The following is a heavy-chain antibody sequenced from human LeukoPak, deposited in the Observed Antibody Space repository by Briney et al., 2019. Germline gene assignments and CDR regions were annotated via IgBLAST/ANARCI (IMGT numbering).Heavy chain of an antibody. V-gene: IGHV1-2*02. J-gene: IGHJ3*02. CDR1: GYTFTGYY. CDR3: ARGGSRSSGAFDI. Sequence: ASVKVSCKASGYTFTGYYLHWVRQAPGQGLEWVVWINPNNGGTNYAQTFQGRVTMTRDTSISTAYMELSRLRFDDTAVYYCARGGSRSSGAFDIWGQGTMVSVSS. D-gene: IGHD6-13*01. CDR2: INPNNGGT.